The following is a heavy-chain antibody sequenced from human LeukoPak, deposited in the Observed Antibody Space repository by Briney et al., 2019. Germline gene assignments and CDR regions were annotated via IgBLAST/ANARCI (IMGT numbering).Heavy chain of an antibody. CDR2: INPYSGGT. Sequence: GASVKVSCKASGYTFTDYHIHWVRQAPGQGLEWMGRINPYSGGTHYSQEFQGRVTMTRDTSISTAYMELSSLRSDVTALYYCANQQFASVRAFDYWGQGILVTVSS. J-gene: IGHJ4*02. CDR3: ANQQFASVRAFDY. CDR1: GYTFTDYH. V-gene: IGHV1-2*06. D-gene: IGHD3-10*01.